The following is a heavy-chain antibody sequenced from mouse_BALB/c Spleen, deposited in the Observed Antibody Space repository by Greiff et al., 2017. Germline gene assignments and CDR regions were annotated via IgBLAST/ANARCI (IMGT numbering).Heavy chain of an antibody. CDR3: ARPRSTMVTTGFDY. J-gene: IGHJ2*01. D-gene: IGHD2-2*01. Sequence: DVKLVESGGGLVKPGGSLKLSCAASGFAFSSYDMSWVRQTPEKRLEWVAYISSGGGSTYYPDTVKGRFTISRDNAKNTLYLQMSSLKSEDTAMYYCARPRSTMVTTGFDYWGQGTTLTVSS. V-gene: IGHV5-12-1*01. CDR2: ISSGGGST. CDR1: GFAFSSYD.